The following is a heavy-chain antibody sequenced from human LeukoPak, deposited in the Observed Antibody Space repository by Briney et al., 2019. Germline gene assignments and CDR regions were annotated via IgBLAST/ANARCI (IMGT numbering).Heavy chain of an antibody. CDR3: AKSGLNRFDY. D-gene: IGHD2-15*01. V-gene: IGHV3-23*01. J-gene: IGHJ4*02. CDR1: GFTFSSYA. Sequence: GGSLRLSCAASGFTFSSYAMSWVRQAPGKGLEWVSGISGSGRGGRTYYADSVKGRFTISRDDSKNTLYLQMNSLRAEDAALYYCAKSGLNRFDYWGQGTLVTVSS. CDR2: ISGSGRGGRT.